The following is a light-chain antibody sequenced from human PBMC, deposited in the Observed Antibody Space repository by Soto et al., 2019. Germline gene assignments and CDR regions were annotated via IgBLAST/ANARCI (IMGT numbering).Light chain of an antibody. V-gene: IGKV3-15*01. CDR1: QSISSN. CDR2: GAS. Sequence: ERVMTQSPATLSVSPGERATLSCRASQSISSNVAWYQQKPGQAPRLLIYGASTRATGIPARFSGSGSGTEFTLTISSLQSEDFAVYYCQQYNNWPFTFGPGTKVDIK. CDR3: QQYNNWPFT. J-gene: IGKJ3*01.